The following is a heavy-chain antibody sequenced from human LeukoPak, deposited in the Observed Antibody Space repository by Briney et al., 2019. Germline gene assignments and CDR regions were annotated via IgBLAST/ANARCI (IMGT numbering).Heavy chain of an antibody. CDR1: GFTFSSYS. V-gene: IGHV3-48*01. CDR3: ARVEKGFWSGFKMDV. D-gene: IGHD3-3*01. CDR2: ISGSSSTI. J-gene: IGHJ6*04. Sequence: GGSLRLSCAASGFTFSSYSMNWVRQAPGKGLEWISYISGSSSTIHYADSVKGRFTISRDNDKSSLYLEMNSLRAEDTAVYFCARVEKGFWSGFKMDVWGKGTAVTVSS.